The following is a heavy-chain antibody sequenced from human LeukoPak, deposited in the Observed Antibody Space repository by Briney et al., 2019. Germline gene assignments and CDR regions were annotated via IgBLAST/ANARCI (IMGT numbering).Heavy chain of an antibody. CDR1: GYTFTSYG. D-gene: IGHD3-22*01. J-gene: IGHJ6*02. CDR3: ARDLRRRGGITMIVVVKDHYYYGMDV. V-gene: IGHV1-18*04. CDR2: ISAYNGNT. Sequence: ASVKVSCKASGYTFTSYGISWVRQAPGQGLEWMGWISAYNGNTNYAQKLQGRVTMTTDTSTSTAYMELSSLRSEDTAVYYCARDLRRRGGITMIVVVKDHYYYGMDVWGQGTTVTVSS.